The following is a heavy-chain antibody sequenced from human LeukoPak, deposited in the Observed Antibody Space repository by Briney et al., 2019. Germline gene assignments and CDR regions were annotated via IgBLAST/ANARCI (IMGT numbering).Heavy chain of an antibody. D-gene: IGHD3-22*01. V-gene: IGHV4-59*01. CDR1: GGSISSYY. CDR2: IYYSGST. J-gene: IGHJ3*02. Sequence: SETLSLTCTVSGGSISSYYWSWIRQPPGKGLEWIGYIYYSGSTNYNPSLKSRVTISVDTSKNQFSLTLSSVTAADTAVYYCARVPKDGYYDSSGYYENAFDIWGQGTMVTVSS. CDR3: ARVPKDGYYDSSGYYENAFDI.